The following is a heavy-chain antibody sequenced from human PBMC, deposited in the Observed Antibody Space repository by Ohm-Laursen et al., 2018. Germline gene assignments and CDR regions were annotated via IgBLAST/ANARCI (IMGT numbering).Heavy chain of an antibody. Sequence: SLRLSCAAPGFTFSSYGMHWVRQAPGKGLEWVAVISYDGSNKYYADSVKGRFTISRDNSKNTLYLQMNSLRAEDTAVYYCAKVHDHGGHHFDYWGQGTLVTVSS. J-gene: IGHJ4*02. CDR2: ISYDGSNK. CDR3: AKVHDHGGHHFDY. CDR1: GFTFSSYG. V-gene: IGHV3-30*18. D-gene: IGHD4-23*01.